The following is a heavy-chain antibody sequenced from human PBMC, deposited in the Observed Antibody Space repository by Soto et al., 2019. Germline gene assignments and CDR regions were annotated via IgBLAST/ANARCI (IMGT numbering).Heavy chain of an antibody. D-gene: IGHD6-6*01. CDR1: GFTYAAFA. Sequence: EVQLVESGGRLVQPGRSLRLACAASGFTYAAFAMNWVRQAPGKGLEWVAGIIYNSGIITYADSVRGRFTISRHNAKNSVYLQLNRLTPEDTALYYCTKDSDYSPSSFHFWAQGALVRVSS. CDR2: IIYNSGII. J-gene: IGHJ4*02. CDR3: TKDSDYSPSSFHF. V-gene: IGHV3-9*01.